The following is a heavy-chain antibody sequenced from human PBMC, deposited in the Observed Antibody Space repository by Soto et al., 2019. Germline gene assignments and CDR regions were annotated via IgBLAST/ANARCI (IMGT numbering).Heavy chain of an antibody. CDR2: INTRGGTT. V-gene: IGHV1-46*01. Sequence: QVQLVQSGAEVRKPGASVRLSCKASGYTLTRFYLHWVRQGPGQGLEWMGIINTRGGTTAYAQKFRGRLTVTRDTSTSTVYMELSNLRSEDTAIYYCARGPDDSDVPRWDYWGQGTRVTVSS. CDR1: GYTLTRFY. J-gene: IGHJ4*02. D-gene: IGHD4-17*01. CDR3: ARGPDDSDVPRWDY.